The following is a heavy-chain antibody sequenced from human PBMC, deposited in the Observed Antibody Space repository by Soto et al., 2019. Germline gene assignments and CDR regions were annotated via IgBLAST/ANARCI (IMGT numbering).Heavy chain of an antibody. V-gene: IGHV4-34*01. J-gene: IGHJ6*02. CDR3: ARGRRVGMDV. CDR1: GGSFSGYY. CDR2: INHSGST. Sequence: QVQLQQWGAGLLKPSETLSLTCAVYGGSFSGYYWSGIRQPPGKGLEWIGEINHSGSTNYNPSLKSRVTISVDTSKNQFSLKLSSVTAADTAVYYCARGRRVGMDVWGQGTTVTVSS.